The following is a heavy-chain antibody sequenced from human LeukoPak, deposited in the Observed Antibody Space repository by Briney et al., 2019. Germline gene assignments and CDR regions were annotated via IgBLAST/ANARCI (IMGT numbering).Heavy chain of an antibody. Sequence: PGGSLRLSCAASGFTFSSYAMSWVRQAPGKGLEGVSAISGSGGSTYYADSVKGRFTISRDNSKNTLYLQMNSLRAEDTAVYYCARQPIAAGPIYFDYWGQGTLVTVSS. CDR2: ISGSGGST. CDR3: ARQPIAAGPIYFDY. D-gene: IGHD6-13*01. CDR1: GFTFSSYA. V-gene: IGHV3-23*01. J-gene: IGHJ4*02.